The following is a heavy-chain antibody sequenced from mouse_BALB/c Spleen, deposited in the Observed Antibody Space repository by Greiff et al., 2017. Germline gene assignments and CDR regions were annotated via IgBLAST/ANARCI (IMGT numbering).Heavy chain of an antibody. D-gene: IGHD2-4*01. Sequence: DVQLQESGTVLARPGASVKISCKASGYTFTDYNMHWVKQSHGKSLEWIGYIYPYNGGTGYNQKFKSKATLTVDNSSSTAYMELRSLTSEDSAVYYCARGLYDYEGFAYWGQGTLVTVSA. CDR3: ARGLYDYEGFAY. V-gene: IGHV1S29*02. CDR1: GYTFTDYN. J-gene: IGHJ3*01. CDR2: IYPYNGGT.